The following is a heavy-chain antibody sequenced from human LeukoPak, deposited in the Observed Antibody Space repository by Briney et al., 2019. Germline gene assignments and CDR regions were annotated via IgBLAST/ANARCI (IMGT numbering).Heavy chain of an antibody. CDR2: IRYDGSNK. V-gene: IGHV3-30*02. J-gene: IGHJ3*02. CDR3: ARDAPDYAAFDI. D-gene: IGHD4/OR15-4a*01. Sequence: GGSLRLSCAASGFTFSSYGIHWVRQAPGKGLEWVAFIRYDGSNKYHANSVKGRFTISRDNSKNTLYLQMGSLRAEDMAVYYCARDAPDYAAFDIWGQGTMVTVSS. CDR1: GFTFSSYG.